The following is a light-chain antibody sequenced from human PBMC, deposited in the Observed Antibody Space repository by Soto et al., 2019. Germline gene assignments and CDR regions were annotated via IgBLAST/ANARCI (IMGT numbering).Light chain of an antibody. CDR3: QLYGGSYT. V-gene: IGKV3-20*01. CDR1: QTIIISY. Sequence: ELVLTQSPGTLPLSPGERATLSCRASQTIIISYLPWHQQKPGQAPRLLIYGAATRATGIPDGFSGSGSGTDFTLTISRLEPEDFAVYYCQLYGGSYTFGPGTKVDI. J-gene: IGKJ3*01. CDR2: GAA.